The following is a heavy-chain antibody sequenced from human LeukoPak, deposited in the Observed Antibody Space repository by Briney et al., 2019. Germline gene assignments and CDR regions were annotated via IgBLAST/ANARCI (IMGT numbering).Heavy chain of an antibody. D-gene: IGHD3-3*01. CDR2: INPSDGAA. CDR1: GYTFSTYH. J-gene: IGHJ5*02. CDR3: ARSKTPRSSTIFGVVIKGGVFDP. V-gene: IGHV1-46*01. Sequence: ASVKVSCKASGYTFSTYHLHWLRQAPGQGLEWLGIINPSDGAASYAQKFQGRVTLTADTSTSTVYMELLSLRSEDTAMYYCARSKTPRSSTIFGVVIKGGVFDPWGQGTLVTVSS.